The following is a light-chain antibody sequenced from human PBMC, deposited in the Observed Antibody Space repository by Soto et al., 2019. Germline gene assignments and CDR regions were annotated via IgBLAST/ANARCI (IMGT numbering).Light chain of an antibody. V-gene: IGKV1-27*01. CDR3: QKYNSAPWK. CDR2: VAS. Sequence: DIQMTQSPSSLSASVGDRVTITCRASQGISNYLAWYQQQPGKVPKLLIYVASTLQSGVPSRFSGSGSGTDFNLTISSLQPEDVSTYYCQKYNSAPWKLGQGTKVEIK. J-gene: IGKJ1*01. CDR1: QGISNY.